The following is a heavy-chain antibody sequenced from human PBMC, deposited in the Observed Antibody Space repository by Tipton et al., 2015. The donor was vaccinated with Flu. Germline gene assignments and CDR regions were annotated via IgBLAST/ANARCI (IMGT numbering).Heavy chain of an antibody. Sequence: QLVQSGAEVKEPGASVKVSCKASGYTFTYYHMHWVRQAPGQELEWVGRIDPDSGDPKYTQKFQGRITMTRDTSINTVYMDLSRLTSDDTAVYYCATRLCLDAFDIWGQGTPVIVSS. CDR2: IDPDSGDP. V-gene: IGHV1-2*06. CDR3: ATRLCLDAFDI. J-gene: IGHJ3*02. D-gene: IGHD2-2*01. CDR1: GYTFTYYH.